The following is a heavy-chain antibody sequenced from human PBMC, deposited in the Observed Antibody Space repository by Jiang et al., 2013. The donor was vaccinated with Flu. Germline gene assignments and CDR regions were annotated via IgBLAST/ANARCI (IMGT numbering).Heavy chain of an antibody. CDR2: TYYRSKWYS. CDR1: GDSVSSNNAA. J-gene: IGHJ6*02. V-gene: IGHV6-1*01. D-gene: IGHD6-19*01. Sequence: QTLSLTCAISGDSVSSNNAAWNWIRQSPSRGLEWLGRTYYRSKWYSDYAIFVKSRITINPDTSKNQFSLQLNSVTPEDAAVYFCARDFRAVAGTGYDYYGMDVWGQGTTVTVSS. CDR3: ARDFRAVAGTGYDYYGMDV.